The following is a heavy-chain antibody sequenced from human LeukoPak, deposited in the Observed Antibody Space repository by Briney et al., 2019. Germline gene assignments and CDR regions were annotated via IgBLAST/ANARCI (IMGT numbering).Heavy chain of an antibody. V-gene: IGHV4-39*07. Sequence: SETLSLTCTVSGGSISSSSYYWGWIRQPPGKGLEWIGSIYYSGSTYYNPSLKSRVTISVDTSKNQFSLKLSSVTAADTAVYYCARVNWNWTSPSNHYHYYGMDVWGQGTTVTVSS. CDR2: IYYSGST. CDR1: GGSISSSSYY. J-gene: IGHJ6*02. CDR3: ARVNWNWTSPSNHYHYYGMDV. D-gene: IGHD1-7*01.